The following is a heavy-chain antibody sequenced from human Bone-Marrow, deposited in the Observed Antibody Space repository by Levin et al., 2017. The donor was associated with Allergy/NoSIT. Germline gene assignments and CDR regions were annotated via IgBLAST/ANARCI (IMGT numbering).Heavy chain of an antibody. CDR2: IYHSGST. CDR3: ARRNSSWVVFAFDM. V-gene: IGHV4-4*02. Sequence: ASETLSLTCAVSGGSISSSNWWNWVRQSPGGGLEWIGEIYHSGSTNYNPSLKNRIFISVDKSRNQFSLRLNSVTAADTALNYCARRNSSWVVFAFDMWGQGTLVTVSS. D-gene: IGHD2-8*02. J-gene: IGHJ3*02. CDR1: GGSISSSNW.